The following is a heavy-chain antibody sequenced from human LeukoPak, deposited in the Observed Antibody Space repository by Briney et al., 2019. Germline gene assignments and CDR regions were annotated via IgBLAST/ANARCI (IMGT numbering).Heavy chain of an antibody. CDR3: VRDRWPGLGDF. CDR2: LYSGGTT. V-gene: IGHV3-66*01. CDR1: GFTVSDNC. D-gene: IGHD6-19*01. Sequence: GGSLRLSCAASGFTVSDNCMSWVRQAPGKGLEWVSVLYSGGTTYYADPVKGRFTISRDNSKNTLYLQMGSLRAEDTAVYYCVRDRWPGLGDFWGQRTTVTVSS. J-gene: IGHJ6*02.